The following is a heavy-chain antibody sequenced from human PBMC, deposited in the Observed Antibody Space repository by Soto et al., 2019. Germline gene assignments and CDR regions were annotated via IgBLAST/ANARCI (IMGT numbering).Heavy chain of an antibody. J-gene: IGHJ6*03. Sequence: QVQLVQSGAEVKKPGSSVKVSCKASGGTFSSYTISWVRQAPGQGLEWMGRIIPILGIANYAQKFQGRVTITEDKSTSTAYMELSSLRSEDTAVYYCARGGGYSGYDYYYYYYMDVWGKGTTVTVSS. CDR1: GGTFSSYT. V-gene: IGHV1-69*02. CDR2: IIPILGIA. D-gene: IGHD5-12*01. CDR3: ARGGGYSGYDYYYYYYMDV.